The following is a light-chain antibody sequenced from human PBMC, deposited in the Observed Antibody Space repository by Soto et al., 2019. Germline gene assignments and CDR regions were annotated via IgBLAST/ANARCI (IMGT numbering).Light chain of an antibody. CDR1: PSVSSSY. V-gene: IGKV3-20*01. J-gene: IGKJ2*01. Sequence: EIVLTQSPGTLSLSPGERATLSCRASPSVSSSYLAWYQQKPGQAPRLLIYGACSRAPGIPDRFSGSGSVTDVTLTISRLEPEDFAVYSCQRYGNSLYPFGQGTKLDI. CDR2: GAC. CDR3: QRYGNSLYP.